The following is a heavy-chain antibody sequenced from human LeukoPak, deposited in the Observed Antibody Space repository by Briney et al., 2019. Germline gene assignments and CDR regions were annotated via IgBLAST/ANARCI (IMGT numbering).Heavy chain of an antibody. CDR3: TRGEWELPDY. V-gene: IGHV3-49*04. CDR2: IRSKAYGGTT. D-gene: IGHD1-26*01. CDR1: GFTFGDYA. J-gene: IGHJ4*02. Sequence: GGSLRLSCTASGFTFGDYAMSWVRQAPGKGLEWVGFIRSKAYGGTTEYAASVKDRFTISRDDSKSIAYLQMNSLKTEDTAVYYCTRGEWELPDYWGQGTLVTVSS.